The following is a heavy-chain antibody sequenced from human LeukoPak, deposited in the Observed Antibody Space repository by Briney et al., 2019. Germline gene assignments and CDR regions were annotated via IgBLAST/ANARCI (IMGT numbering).Heavy chain of an antibody. Sequence: ASVKVSCXASGGTFSSYAISWVRQAPGQGLEWMGGIIPIFGTANYAQKFQGRVTITTDESTSTAYMELSSLRSEDTAVYYCASKDYYDSSGYSIWGQGTMVTVSS. CDR2: IIPIFGTA. D-gene: IGHD3-22*01. V-gene: IGHV1-69*05. CDR3: ASKDYYDSSGYSI. J-gene: IGHJ3*02. CDR1: GGTFSSYA.